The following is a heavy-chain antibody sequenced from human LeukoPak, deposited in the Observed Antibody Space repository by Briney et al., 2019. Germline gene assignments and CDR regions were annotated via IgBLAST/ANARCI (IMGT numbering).Heavy chain of an antibody. Sequence: ASVKVSCKASGYTFTGYFMHWVRQAPGQGLEWMGWINPNSGGTNYAQKFRGRVTMTRDTSISTAYMELSRLRSDDTAVYYCARPSGSYYFYDAFDIWGQGTMVTVSS. J-gene: IGHJ3*02. V-gene: IGHV1-2*02. CDR3: ARPSGSYYFYDAFDI. CDR1: GYTFTGYF. CDR2: INPNSGGT. D-gene: IGHD1-26*01.